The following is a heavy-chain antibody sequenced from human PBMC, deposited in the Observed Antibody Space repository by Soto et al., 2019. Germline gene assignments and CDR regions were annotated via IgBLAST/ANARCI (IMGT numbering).Heavy chain of an antibody. V-gene: IGHV1-69*01. CDR1: GGTFSNYA. Sequence: QVQLVQSGAEVRKPGSSVTVSCKASGGTFSNYAINWVRQAPGQGLEWMGGIIPIVGTGSYAQKFQGRVTITADEPTTTAYMELSSLRFEDTAVYYCARVVILVPTASTHYYYQMDVWGPGTTVTVSS. CDR3: ARVVILVPTASTHYYYQMDV. J-gene: IGHJ6*02. D-gene: IGHD2-2*01. CDR2: IIPIVGTG.